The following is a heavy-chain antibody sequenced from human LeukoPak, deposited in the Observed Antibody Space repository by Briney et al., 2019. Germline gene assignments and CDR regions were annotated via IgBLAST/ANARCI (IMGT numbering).Heavy chain of an antibody. J-gene: IGHJ4*02. CDR1: GHTFTGYY. D-gene: IGHD5-12*01. Sequence: SAKVSCKAYGHTFTGYYIHWVRQSPGQGNEWMGWINPNSGGTNFAQKFQGRFTMTRDTSTTTAYMELSSLRSDDTAVYYCARARMGSAYDYFDYWGQGTLVTVSS. V-gene: IGHV1-2*02. CDR3: ARARMGSAYDYFDY. CDR2: INPNSGGT.